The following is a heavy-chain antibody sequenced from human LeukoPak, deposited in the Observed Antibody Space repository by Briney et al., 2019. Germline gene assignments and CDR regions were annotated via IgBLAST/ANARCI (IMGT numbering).Heavy chain of an antibody. CDR2: INPNSGGT. Sequence: GASVKVSCKASGYTFTGYYMHWVRQAPGQGLEWMGWINPNSGGTNYAQKFQGRVTMTRDTSISTAYMELSRLRSDDTAVYYCARDWVYGSGKYYYYYYYYMDVWGKGTTVTISS. J-gene: IGHJ6*03. V-gene: IGHV1-2*02. CDR3: ARDWVYGSGKYYYYYYYYMDV. D-gene: IGHD3-10*01. CDR1: GYTFTGYY.